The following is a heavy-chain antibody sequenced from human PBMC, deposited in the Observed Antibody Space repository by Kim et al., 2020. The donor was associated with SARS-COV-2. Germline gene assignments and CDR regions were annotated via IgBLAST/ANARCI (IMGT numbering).Heavy chain of an antibody. D-gene: IGHD4-17*01. V-gene: IGHV1-2*02. Sequence: ASVKVSCKASGYTFTGYYMHWVRQAPGQGLEWMGWINPNSGGTNYAQKFQGRVTMTRDTSISTAYMELSRLRSDDTAVYYCARDFTTVTHDYYYYGMDVWGQGTTVTVSS. CDR3: ARDFTTVTHDYYYYGMDV. CDR2: INPNSGGT. J-gene: IGHJ6*02. CDR1: GYTFTGYY.